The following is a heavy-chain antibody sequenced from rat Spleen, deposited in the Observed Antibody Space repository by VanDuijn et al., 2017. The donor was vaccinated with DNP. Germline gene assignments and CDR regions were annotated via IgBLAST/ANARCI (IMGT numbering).Heavy chain of an antibody. V-gene: IGHV3-1*01. D-gene: IGHD1-11*01. CDR1: GYSITSNY. CDR3: ARGLNYGGYNYYWYFDF. CDR2: ISYRGST. J-gene: IGHJ1*01. Sequence: EVQLQESGPGLVKPSQSLSLTCSVTGYSITSNYWAWIRKFPGNKMEWMGYISYRGSTSYTPSLKSRISITRDTSKNQFFLQLNSATTEDTATYFCARGLNYGGYNYYWYFDFGGPGAMVTVSS.